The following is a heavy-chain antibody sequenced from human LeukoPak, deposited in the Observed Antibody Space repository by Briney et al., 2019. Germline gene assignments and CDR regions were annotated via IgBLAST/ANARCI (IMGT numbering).Heavy chain of an antibody. CDR2: IYYSGST. CDR3: ASTITMIVVAFDY. V-gene: IGHV4-39*01. Sequence: PSETLSLTCTVSGGSISSSSYYWGWIRQPPGKGLEWIGSIYYSGSTYHNPSLKSRVTISVDTSKNQFSLKLSSVTAADTAVYYCASTITMIVVAFDYWGQGTLVTVSS. J-gene: IGHJ4*02. CDR1: GGSISSSSYY. D-gene: IGHD3-22*01.